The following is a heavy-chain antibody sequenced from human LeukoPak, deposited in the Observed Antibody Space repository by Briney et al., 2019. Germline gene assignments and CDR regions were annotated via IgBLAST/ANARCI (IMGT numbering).Heavy chain of an antibody. J-gene: IGHJ4*02. CDR2: IKQDGSEK. D-gene: IGHD3-10*01. CDR1: EFTVSSNY. V-gene: IGHV3-7*03. CDR3: ARASICFDY. Sequence: PGGSLRLSCAASEFTVSSNYMSWVRQAPGKGLEWVANIKQDGSEKYYVDSVKGRFIISRDNAKNSLYLQMNSLRAEDTAVYYCARASICFDYWGQGTLVTVSS.